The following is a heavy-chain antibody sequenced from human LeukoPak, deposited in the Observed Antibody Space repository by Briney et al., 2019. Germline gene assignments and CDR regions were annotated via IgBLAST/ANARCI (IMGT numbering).Heavy chain of an antibody. Sequence: PSETLSLTCTVSGGSISSSSYYWGWIRQPPGKGLEWIGSIYYSGSTYYNPSLKSRVTISVDTSKNQFSLKLSSVTAADTAVYYCARVGSYYDSSGYSRGYFDYWGQGTLVTVSS. CDR2: IYYSGST. V-gene: IGHV4-39*07. CDR3: ARVGSYYDSSGYSRGYFDY. D-gene: IGHD3-22*01. J-gene: IGHJ4*02. CDR1: GGSISSSSYY.